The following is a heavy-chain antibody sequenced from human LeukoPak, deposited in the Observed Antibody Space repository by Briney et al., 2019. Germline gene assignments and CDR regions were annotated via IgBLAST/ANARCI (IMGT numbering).Heavy chain of an antibody. CDR3: AACSTSCYNDYYYGMDV. CDR2: IIPIFGTA. CDR1: GGTFSSYA. D-gene: IGHD2-2*02. V-gene: IGHV1-69*13. Sequence: ASVKVSCKASGGTFSSYAISWVRQAPGQGLEWMGGIIPIFGTANYAQKLQGRVTITADESTSTAYMELSSLRSEDTAVYYCAACSTSCYNDYYYGMDVWGQGTTVTVSS. J-gene: IGHJ6*02.